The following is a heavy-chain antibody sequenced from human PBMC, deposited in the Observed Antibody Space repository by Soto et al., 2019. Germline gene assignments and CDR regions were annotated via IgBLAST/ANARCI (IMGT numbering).Heavy chain of an antibody. V-gene: IGHV4-31*03. CDR2: IYYSGST. CDR3: ARDSSRDYHYGMDV. CDR1: GGSISVGGYY. Sequence: QVQLQESGPGLVKPSKTLSLTCTVSGGSISVGGYYWSCIRQHPGKGLEWIGYIYYSGSTYCNPSLKGRVTISVDTSKNQFSLNLSSVTAADTAVYYCARDSSRDYHYGMDVWGQGTTVTVSS. J-gene: IGHJ6*02. D-gene: IGHD2-15*01.